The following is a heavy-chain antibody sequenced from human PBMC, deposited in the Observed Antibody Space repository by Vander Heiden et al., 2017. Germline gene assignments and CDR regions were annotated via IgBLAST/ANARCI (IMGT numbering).Heavy chain of an antibody. CDR2: IKGDGSEK. Sequence: VQLLESGGWLGQPVGFLRLSRAVSGLSFSAYWMSWVRQAPGKGLEGVANIKGDGSEKYYGDSVRGRFTIARDNAKNSLYLQMNSLRAEDTAVYYCARSNHFDYWGQGTLVTVSS. CDR1: GLSFSAYW. J-gene: IGHJ4*02. CDR3: ARSNHFDY. V-gene: IGHV3-7*01.